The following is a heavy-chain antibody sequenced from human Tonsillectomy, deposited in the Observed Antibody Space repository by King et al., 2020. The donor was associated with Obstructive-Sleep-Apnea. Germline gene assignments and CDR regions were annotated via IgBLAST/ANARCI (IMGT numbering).Heavy chain of an antibody. D-gene: IGHD2-21*02. J-gene: IGHJ4*02. CDR3: AVEGLLSMPLGY. V-gene: IGHV1-46*03. CDR1: GYTFTSYY. CDR2: INPSGGST. Sequence: QLVQSGAEVKKPGASVKVSCQASGYTFTSYYMHWVRQAPGQGLEWMGIINPSGGSTSYAQKFQGRVTMTRDTSTSTVYMELSSLRSEDTAVYYCAVEGLLSMPLGYWGQGTLVTVSS.